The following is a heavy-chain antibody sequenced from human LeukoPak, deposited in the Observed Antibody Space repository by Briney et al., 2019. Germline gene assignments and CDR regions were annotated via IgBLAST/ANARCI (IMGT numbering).Heavy chain of an antibody. CDR1: GFTFSSYS. V-gene: IGHV3-21*01. CDR3: ARAPPYCSSTSCTSDC. D-gene: IGHD2-2*01. J-gene: IGHJ4*02. CDR2: ISSSSSYI. Sequence: GGSLRLSCAASGFTFSSYSMNWVRQAPGKGLEWVSSISSSSSYIYYADSVKGRFTISRDNAKNSLYLQMNSLRAEDTAVYYCARAPPYCSSTSCTSDCWGQGTLVTVSS.